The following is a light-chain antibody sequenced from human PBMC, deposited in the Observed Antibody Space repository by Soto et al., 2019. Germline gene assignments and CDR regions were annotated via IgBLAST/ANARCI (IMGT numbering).Light chain of an antibody. Sequence: EIVLTQSPGTLSLSPGERATLSCRASQSVTANYLAWYQQKPGQAPRLLIYGASSRATGIPDRFSGSGSGTDFTLTISSLEPEDFAGYYCHQYGSSPRTFGQGTKVEIK. V-gene: IGKV3-20*01. CDR1: QSVTANY. CDR2: GAS. CDR3: HQYGSSPRT. J-gene: IGKJ1*01.